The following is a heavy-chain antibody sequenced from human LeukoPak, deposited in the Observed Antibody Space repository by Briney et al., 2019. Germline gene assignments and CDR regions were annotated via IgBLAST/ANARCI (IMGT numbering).Heavy chain of an antibody. CDR3: ARDFSKGLDY. J-gene: IGHJ4*02. V-gene: IGHV1-46*01. Sequence: ASVKVSCKASGYTFTSYYMHWVRQAPGQGLEWMGIINPSGGSTSYAQKFQGRVTMTRDMSTGTVYMELSSLRSEDTAVYYCARDFSKGLDYWDQGTLVTVSS. CDR2: INPSGGST. CDR1: GYTFTSYY.